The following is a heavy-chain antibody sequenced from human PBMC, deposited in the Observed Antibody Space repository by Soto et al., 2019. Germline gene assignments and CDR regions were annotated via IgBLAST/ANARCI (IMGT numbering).Heavy chain of an antibody. J-gene: IGHJ4*02. D-gene: IGHD5-18*01. CDR1: GDSISSYY. V-gene: IGHV4-59*01. CDR2: LYYGRSA. CDR3: AQYRYGNFDY. Sequence: SETLSLTCAVSGDSISSYYCMWIRQPPGKGLESIGYLYYGRSANYNPSLKSRVTLSVDTSKNQVVLTMTNMDPVDTATYYCAQYRYGNFDYWGQGALVTVSS.